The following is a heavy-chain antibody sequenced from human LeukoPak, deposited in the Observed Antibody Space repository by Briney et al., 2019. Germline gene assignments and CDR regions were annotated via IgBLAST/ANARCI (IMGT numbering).Heavy chain of an antibody. D-gene: IGHD6-13*01. CDR3: AEAPPSRYSYYYGMDV. Sequence: GGSLRLSCAASGFTFSSYAMSWVRQAPGKGLEWVSAISGSGGSTYYADSVKGRFTISRDISKNTLYLQMNSLRAEDTAVYYCAEAPPSRYSYYYGMDVWGQGTTVTVSS. J-gene: IGHJ6*02. V-gene: IGHV3-23*01. CDR1: GFTFSSYA. CDR2: ISGSGGST.